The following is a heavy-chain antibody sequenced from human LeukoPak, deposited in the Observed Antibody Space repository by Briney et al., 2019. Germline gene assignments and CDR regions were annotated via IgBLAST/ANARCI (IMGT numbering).Heavy chain of an antibody. J-gene: IGHJ5*02. V-gene: IGHV1-69*05. D-gene: IGHD3-3*01. Sequence: SVKVSCKASGGTFSRYAISWVRQAPGQGLEWMGGIIPIFGTANYAQKFQGRVTITTDESTSTAYMELSSLRSEDTAVYYCARVWSGQGWFDPWGQGTLVTVSS. CDR2: IIPIFGTA. CDR1: GGTFSRYA. CDR3: ARVWSGQGWFDP.